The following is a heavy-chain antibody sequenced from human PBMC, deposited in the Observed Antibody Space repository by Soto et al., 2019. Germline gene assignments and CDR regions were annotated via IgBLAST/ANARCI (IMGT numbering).Heavy chain of an antibody. CDR3: ARAPFSGSYSGNWFAP. CDR1: GGSFSGYY. Sequence: SETLSLTCAVYGGSFSGYYWSWIRQPPGKGLEWIGEINHSGSTNYNPSLKSRATISVDTSKNQFYLKLSSVTAADTAAYYCARAPFSGSYSGNWFAPWGQGTQVPV. D-gene: IGHD3-10*01. CDR2: INHSGST. J-gene: IGHJ5*02. V-gene: IGHV4-34*01.